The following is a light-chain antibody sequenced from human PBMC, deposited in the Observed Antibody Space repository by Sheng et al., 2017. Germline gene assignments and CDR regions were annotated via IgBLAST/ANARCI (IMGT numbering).Light chain of an antibody. J-gene: IGLJ3*02. CDR3: QSYDSRLSGSKV. CDR1: GSNIGAGYD. Sequence: QPVLTQPPSVSGAPGQRVTISCTGSGSNIGAGYDVHWYQQLRGTAPKLLIYGDSRRPSGVPDRFSGSKSGASASLAITGLQAEDEADYYCQSYDSRLSGSKVFGGGTKLTVL. CDR2: GDS. V-gene: IGLV1-40*01.